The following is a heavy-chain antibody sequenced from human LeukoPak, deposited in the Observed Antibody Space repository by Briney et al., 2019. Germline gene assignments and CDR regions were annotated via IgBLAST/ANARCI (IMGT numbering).Heavy chain of an antibody. V-gene: IGHV3-7*05. CDR1: GFTFISYW. Sequence: PGGSLRLSCVASGFTFISYWMTWVRQAPGKGLEWVAQISQDGTESYSVDSVRGRFTISRDNAKNSVYLQMNSLRAEDTAVYYCARAKWLVTPFDYWGQGTLVTVSS. CDR3: ARAKWLVTPFDY. CDR2: ISQDGTES. J-gene: IGHJ4*02. D-gene: IGHD6-19*01.